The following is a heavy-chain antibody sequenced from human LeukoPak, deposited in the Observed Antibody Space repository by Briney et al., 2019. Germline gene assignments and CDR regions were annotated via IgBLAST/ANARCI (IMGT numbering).Heavy chain of an antibody. D-gene: IGHD3-10*02. Sequence: ASVKVSCKAPGDTLITHYISWVRQAPGQGLEWVGRIVPVIGVATYAQSLQGRVTITRDTSASTAYMELSSLRSEDTAVYYCARDMCLDYWGQGTLVTVSS. CDR2: IVPVIGVA. V-gene: IGHV1-69*04. J-gene: IGHJ4*02. CDR1: GDTLITHY. CDR3: ARDMCLDY.